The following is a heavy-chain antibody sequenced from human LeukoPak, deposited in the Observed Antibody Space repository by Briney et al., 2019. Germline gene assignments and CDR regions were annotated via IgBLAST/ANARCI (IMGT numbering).Heavy chain of an antibody. CDR2: IRYVGSNK. Sequence: GGSLRLSRAASGFTFSSYGMHWVRQAPGKGLEWVAFIRYVGSNKYYADSVKGRFTISRDNSKNTLYLQMNSLRAEDTAVYYCAKWSLYPSVVPVSDYWGQGTVDTVSS. CDR3: AKWSLYPSVVPVSDY. CDR1: GFTFSSYG. D-gene: IGHD2-2*01. J-gene: IGHJ4*02. V-gene: IGHV3-30*02.